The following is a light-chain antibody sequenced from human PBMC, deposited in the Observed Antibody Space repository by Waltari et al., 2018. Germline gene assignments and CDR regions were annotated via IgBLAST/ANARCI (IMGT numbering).Light chain of an antibody. CDR3: QRDHSHPYT. Sequence: DIQLTQSRSPLSAAVGDGITSTCQATQDITTSLSWCQQKPGEPTQLLISDASTLQPGVPSRVTGTGSGTAFSLTITVLQPEDSATYYGQRDHSHPYTFGRGTKLQIK. CDR2: DAS. V-gene: IGKV1-33*01. CDR1: QDITTS. J-gene: IGKJ2*01.